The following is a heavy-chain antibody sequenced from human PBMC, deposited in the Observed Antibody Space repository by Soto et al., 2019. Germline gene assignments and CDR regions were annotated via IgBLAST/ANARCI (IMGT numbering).Heavy chain of an antibody. CDR3: AKDLQPYLDYGSSSWFDP. D-gene: IGHD3-16*01. J-gene: IGHJ5*02. CDR1: GFTFSSYA. V-gene: IGHV3-23*01. CDR2: ISGSGGST. Sequence: PGGSLRLSCAASGFTFSSYAMSWVRQAPGKGLEWVSAISGSGGSTYYADSVKGRFTISRDNSKNTLYLQMNSLRAEDTAVYYCAKDLQPYLDYGSSSWFDPWGQGTLVTVSS.